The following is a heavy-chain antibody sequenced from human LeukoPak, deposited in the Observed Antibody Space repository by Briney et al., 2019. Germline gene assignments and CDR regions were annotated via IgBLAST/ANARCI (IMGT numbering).Heavy chain of an antibody. CDR3: ASQVTIFGGGKYFDY. CDR1: GFTFTYYW. D-gene: IGHD3-3*01. CDR2: INEDGSDK. J-gene: IGHJ4*02. V-gene: IGHV3-7*05. Sequence: GGSLRLSCAASGFTFTYYWMSWVRQAPGKGLEWVANINEDGSDKQYVDSVKGRFTISRDNAKNSLYLQMNSLRAEDTAIYYCASQVTIFGGGKYFDYWGQGTLVTVSS.